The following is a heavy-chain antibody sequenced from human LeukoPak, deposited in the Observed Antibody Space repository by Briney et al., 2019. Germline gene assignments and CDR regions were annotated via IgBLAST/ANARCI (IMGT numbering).Heavy chain of an antibody. D-gene: IGHD2-8*01. CDR3: ARGYCTNGVCYYFDY. CDR1: GGSISNYY. J-gene: IGHJ4*02. Sequence: SETLSLTCTVSGGSISNYYWSWIRQPPGKGLEWIGYIYHSGSTYYNPSLKSRVTISVDRSKNQFSLKLSSVTAADTAVYYCARGYCTNGVCYYFDYWGQGTLVTVSS. CDR2: IYHSGST. V-gene: IGHV4-59*12.